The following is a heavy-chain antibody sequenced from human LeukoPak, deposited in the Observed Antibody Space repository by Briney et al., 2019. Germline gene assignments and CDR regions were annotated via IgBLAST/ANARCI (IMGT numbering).Heavy chain of an antibody. J-gene: IGHJ4*02. CDR3: ARVGSGGAWFDF. Sequence: SETLSLTCTVSSGSITGYYWSWIRQPPGRGLEWIGYVYATGTTNYNPSLKTRATISIDTSKNQLSLTLTSVTAADTAVYYCARVGSGGAWFDFWGQGTLVSVSS. CDR2: VYATGTT. V-gene: IGHV4-59*01. CDR1: SGSITGYY. D-gene: IGHD6-19*01.